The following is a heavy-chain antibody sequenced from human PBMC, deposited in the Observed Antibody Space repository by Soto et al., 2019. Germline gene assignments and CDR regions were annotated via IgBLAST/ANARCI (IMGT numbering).Heavy chain of an antibody. V-gene: IGHV4-34*01. Sequence: SETLSLPCAVYGGSFSGYYWSWIRQPPGKGLEWIGEINHSGSTNYNPSLKSRVTISVDTSKNQFSLKLSSVTAADTAVYYCARPTRQWLGLRYYYGMDVWGQGTTVTVSS. D-gene: IGHD6-19*01. CDR2: INHSGST. CDR1: GGSFSGYY. CDR3: ARPTRQWLGLRYYYGMDV. J-gene: IGHJ6*02.